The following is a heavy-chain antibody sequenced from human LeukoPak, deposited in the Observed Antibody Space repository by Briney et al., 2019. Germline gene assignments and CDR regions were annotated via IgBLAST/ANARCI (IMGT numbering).Heavy chain of an antibody. CDR1: GFTFSSYG. Sequence: GGSLRLSCAASGFTFSSYGMHWVRQAPGKGLEWVAFIRYDGSNKYYADSVKGRFTISRNNSKNTLYLQMNSLRAEDTAVYYCAKGFYCSSSTCLDYWGQGTLVTVSS. D-gene: IGHD2-2*01. CDR3: AKGFYCSSSTCLDY. V-gene: IGHV3-30*02. J-gene: IGHJ4*02. CDR2: IRYDGSNK.